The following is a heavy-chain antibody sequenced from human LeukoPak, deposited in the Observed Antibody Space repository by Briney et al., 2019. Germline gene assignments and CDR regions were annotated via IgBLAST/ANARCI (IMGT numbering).Heavy chain of an antibody. V-gene: IGHV4-59*01. J-gene: IGHJ5*02. D-gene: IGHD2-2*01. CDR2: IYYSGST. Sequence: PSETLSLTCTVSGGSISSYYWSWIRQPPGKGLEWIGYIYYSGSTNYNPSLKGRVTISVDTSKNQFSLKLSSATAADTAVYYCARRRGYCSSTSCYYWFDPWGQGTLVTVSS. CDR3: ARRRGYCSSTSCYYWFDP. CDR1: GGSISSYY.